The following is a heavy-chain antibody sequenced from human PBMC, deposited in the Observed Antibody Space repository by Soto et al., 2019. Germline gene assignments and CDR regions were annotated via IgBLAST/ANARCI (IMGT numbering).Heavy chain of an antibody. D-gene: IGHD4-17*01. J-gene: IGHJ3*02. Sequence: QVQLVQSGAEVKRPGSSVKVSCKASGGTFSSYTISWVRQAPGQGLEWMGRIIPILGIANYAQKFQGRVTITADKSTSTAYMELSSLRSEDTAVYYCARERTTVTTGGSFDIWGQGTMVTVSS. CDR1: GGTFSSYT. V-gene: IGHV1-69*08. CDR3: ARERTTVTTGGSFDI. CDR2: IIPILGIA.